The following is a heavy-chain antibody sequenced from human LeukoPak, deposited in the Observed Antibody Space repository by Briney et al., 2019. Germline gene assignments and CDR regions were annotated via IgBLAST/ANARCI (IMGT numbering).Heavy chain of an antibody. Sequence: PSETLSLTCTVSGGSISSSSYYWGWIRQPPGKGLEWIGSIYYSGSTYYNPSLKSRVTISVDTSKNQFSLKLSSVTAADTAVYYCARGYGSERGYYFDYWGQGTLVTVSS. CDR2: IYYSGST. V-gene: IGHV4-39*07. D-gene: IGHD3-10*01. J-gene: IGHJ4*02. CDR3: ARGYGSERGYYFDY. CDR1: GGSISSSSYY.